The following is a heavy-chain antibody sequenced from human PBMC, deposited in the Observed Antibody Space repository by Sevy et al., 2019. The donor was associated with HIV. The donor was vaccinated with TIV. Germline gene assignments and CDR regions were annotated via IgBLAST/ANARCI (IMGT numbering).Heavy chain of an antibody. D-gene: IGHD3-9*01. V-gene: IGHV4-39*01. Sequence: SETLSLTCGVSGDSINSNDYYWGWIRQPPGKGLEWIGTIYYSGSTYYNPSLNSRVTISVDTSKNQFSLKLTPVTAAETALYYCARHLPLAYYEILTPDSRPFDNWGQGTLVTVSS. CDR1: GDSINSNDYY. CDR3: ARHLPLAYYEILTPDSRPFDN. CDR2: IYYSGST. J-gene: IGHJ4*02.